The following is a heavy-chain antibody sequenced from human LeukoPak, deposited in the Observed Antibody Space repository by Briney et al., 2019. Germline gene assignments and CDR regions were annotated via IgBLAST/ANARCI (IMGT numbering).Heavy chain of an antibody. CDR1: GYTFTGYY. CDR3: ARDSGANTAYRY. V-gene: IGHV1-69*13. Sequence: VASVKVSCKASGYTFTGYYMHWVRQAPGQGLEWMGGIIPIFGTANYAQKFQGRVTITADESTSTAYMELSSLRSEDTAVYYCARDSGANTAYRYWGQGTLVTVSS. D-gene: IGHD1-26*01. CDR2: IIPIFGTA. J-gene: IGHJ4*02.